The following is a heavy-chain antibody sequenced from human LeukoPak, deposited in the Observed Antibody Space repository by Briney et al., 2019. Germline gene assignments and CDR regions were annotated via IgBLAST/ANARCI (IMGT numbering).Heavy chain of an antibody. Sequence: EASVKVSFKASGGTFSSYAISWVRQAPGQGLEWMGGIIPIFGTANYAQKFQGRVTITADESTSTAYMELSSLRSEDTAVYYCASGTGCSSTSCYGSASFDYWGQGTLVTVSS. V-gene: IGHV1-69*13. CDR2: IIPIFGTA. D-gene: IGHD2-2*01. J-gene: IGHJ4*02. CDR3: ASGTGCSSTSCYGSASFDY. CDR1: GGTFSSYA.